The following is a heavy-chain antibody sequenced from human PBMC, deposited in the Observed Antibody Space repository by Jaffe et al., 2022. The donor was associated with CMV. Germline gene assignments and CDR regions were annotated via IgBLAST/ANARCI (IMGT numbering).Heavy chain of an antibody. V-gene: IGHV3-23*01. CDR3: AKGELLAPPYYYYGMDV. CDR1: GFTFSSYA. D-gene: IGHD1-26*01. Sequence: EVQLLESGGGLVQPGGSLRLSCAASGFTFSSYAMSWVRQAPGKGLEWVSAISGSGGSTYYADSVKGRFTISRDNSKNTLYLQMNSLRAEDTAVYYCAKGELLAPPYYYYGMDVWGQGTTVTVSS. J-gene: IGHJ6*02. CDR2: ISGSGGST.